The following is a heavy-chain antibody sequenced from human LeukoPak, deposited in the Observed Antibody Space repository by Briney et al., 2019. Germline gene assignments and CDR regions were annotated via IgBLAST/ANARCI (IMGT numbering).Heavy chain of an antibody. CDR2: IYYSGST. D-gene: IGHD7-27*01. J-gene: IGHJ6*02. CDR1: GVSISSYY. V-gene: IGHV4-59*01. Sequence: EPSETLSLTCTVSGVSISSYYWSWIRQPPGKGLEWIGYIYYSGSTNYNPSLKSRVTISVDTSKNQFSLKLSSVTAADTAVYYCAREGLTGDRLLGMDVWGQGTTVTVSS. CDR3: AREGLTGDRLLGMDV.